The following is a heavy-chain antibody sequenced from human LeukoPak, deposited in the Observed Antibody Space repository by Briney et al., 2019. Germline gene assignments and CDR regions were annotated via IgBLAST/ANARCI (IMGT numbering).Heavy chain of an antibody. CDR1: GFTFSTYA. CDR2: ISYDGSSK. Sequence: GGSLRLSCAASGFTFSTYAMHWVRQAPGKGLEWVAVISYDGSSKYYADSVKGRFTISRDNSKNTLYLQMNSLRAEDTAVYYCAREWRGSSGVAGYFDYWGQGTLVTVSS. V-gene: IGHV3-30*04. D-gene: IGHD6-13*01. J-gene: IGHJ4*02. CDR3: AREWRGSSGVAGYFDY.